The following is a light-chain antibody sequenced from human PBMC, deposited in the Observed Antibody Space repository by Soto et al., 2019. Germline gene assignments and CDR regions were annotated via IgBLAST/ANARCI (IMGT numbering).Light chain of an antibody. CDR3: QQYDDWPPM. CDR2: DVS. J-gene: IGKJ1*01. Sequence: EIVMTQSPATLSLSPGERATLSCMASQSLSSTLAWYQQKPGQAPRLLIYDVSTRATGLPARFSGSGSGTEFTLTISSLQSEDFAVYYCQQYDDWPPMFGQGTKVELK. CDR1: QSLSST. V-gene: IGKV3-15*01.